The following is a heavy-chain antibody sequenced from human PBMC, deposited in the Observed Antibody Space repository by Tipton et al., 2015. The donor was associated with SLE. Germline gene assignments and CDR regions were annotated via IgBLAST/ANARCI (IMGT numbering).Heavy chain of an antibody. J-gene: IGHJ4*02. D-gene: IGHD4-17*01. CDR2: ISSSGSTI. Sequence: SLRLSCAASGFTFSSYEMNWVRQAPGKGLEWVSYISSSGSTIYNADPVKGRFTISRDNAKNSLYLQMNSLRAEDTAVYYCARDLGYGEYGGYFDYWGQGTLVTVSS. CDR1: GFTFSSYE. CDR3: ARDLGYGEYGGYFDY. V-gene: IGHV3-48*03.